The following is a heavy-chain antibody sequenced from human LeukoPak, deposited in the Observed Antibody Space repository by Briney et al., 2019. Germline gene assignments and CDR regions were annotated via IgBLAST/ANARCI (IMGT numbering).Heavy chain of an antibody. D-gene: IGHD3-16*01. V-gene: IGHV1-3*01. J-gene: IGHJ3*02. CDR1: GYTFTSYA. Sequence: ASVTVSCTASGYTFTSYAMHWVRQAPGQRLEWMGWINADNGNTKYSQKFQGRVTITRDTSASTAYMELSSLTSEDTAVYYCARGEIVITFGSSRPGDAFDIWGQGTMVTVSS. CDR2: INADNGNT. CDR3: ARGEIVITFGSSRPGDAFDI.